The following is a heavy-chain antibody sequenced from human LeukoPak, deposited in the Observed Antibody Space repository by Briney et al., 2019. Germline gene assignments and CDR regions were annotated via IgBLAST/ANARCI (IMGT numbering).Heavy chain of an antibody. J-gene: IGHJ4*02. CDR2: IYYSGTT. Sequence: PSETLSLTCTVSGGSIISSIFYWGWIRQPPGKGLEWIGSIYYSGTTYHNPSLKSRDTISVDTSKNQFSLKLSSVTAADTAVYYCARDRACSNGVCSYFDYWGQGSLLTVSS. CDR3: ARDRACSNGVCSYFDY. V-gene: IGHV4-39*07. D-gene: IGHD2-8*01. CDR1: GGSIISSIFY.